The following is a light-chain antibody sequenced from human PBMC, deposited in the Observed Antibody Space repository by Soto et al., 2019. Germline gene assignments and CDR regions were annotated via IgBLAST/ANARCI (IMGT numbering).Light chain of an antibody. V-gene: IGLV1-51*01. Sequence: QSVLTQPPSVSAAPGQKVTISCSGSSSNIGNNYVSWYQQLPGTAPKLLIYDNNKQPSGIPDRLSGSKSGTSATLGITGLQTGDEADYYCGTWDSSLSAVVFGGGTKLTVL. CDR3: GTWDSSLSAVV. CDR1: SSNIGNNY. J-gene: IGLJ2*01. CDR2: DNN.